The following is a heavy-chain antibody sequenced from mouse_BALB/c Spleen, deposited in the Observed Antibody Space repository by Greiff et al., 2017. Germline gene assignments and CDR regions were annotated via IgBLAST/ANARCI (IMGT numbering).Heavy chain of an antibody. CDR3: ARGYRYGYAFDY. J-gene: IGHJ4*01. CDR2: INPSTGYT. V-gene: IGHV1-7*01. Sequence: QVQLKQSGAELAKPGASVKMSCKASGYTFTSYWMHWVKQRPGQGLEWIGYINPSTGYTEYNQKFKDKATLTADKSSSTAYMQLSSLTSEDSAVYYCARGYRYGYAFDYWGQGTSVTVSP. D-gene: IGHD2-14*01. CDR1: GYTFTSYW.